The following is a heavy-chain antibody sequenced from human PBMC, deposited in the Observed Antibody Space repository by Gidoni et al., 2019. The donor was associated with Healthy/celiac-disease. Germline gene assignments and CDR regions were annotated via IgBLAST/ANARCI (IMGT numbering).Heavy chain of an antibody. CDR3: ARDESNYDILTGPSRYYYYGMDV. D-gene: IGHD3-9*01. J-gene: IGHJ6*02. CDR1: GFTFSSYA. V-gene: IGHV3-30-3*01. Sequence: QVQLVESGGGVVQPGRSLRLSCAASGFTFSSYAMHWVRQAPGKGLEWVAVISYDGSNKYYADSVKGRFTISRDNSKNTLYLQMNSLRAEDTAVYYCARDESNYDILTGPSRYYYYGMDVWGQGTTVTVSS. CDR2: ISYDGSNK.